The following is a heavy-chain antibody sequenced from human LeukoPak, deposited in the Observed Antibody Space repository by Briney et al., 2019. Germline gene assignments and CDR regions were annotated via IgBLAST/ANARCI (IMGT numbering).Heavy chain of an antibody. J-gene: IGHJ4*02. D-gene: IGHD6-13*01. Sequence: GGSLRLSCTASGFTFSSYWMSWVRQAPGKGLERVANIKQDGSEKYYVHSVKGRFTISRDNAKNSLYLQMNSLRAEDTAVYYCARGERYSSSWLFDYWGQGTLVTVSS. CDR2: IKQDGSEK. CDR1: GFTFSSYW. V-gene: IGHV3-7*01. CDR3: ARGERYSSSWLFDY.